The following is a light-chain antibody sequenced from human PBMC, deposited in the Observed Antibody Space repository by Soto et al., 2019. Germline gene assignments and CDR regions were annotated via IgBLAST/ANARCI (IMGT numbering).Light chain of an antibody. J-gene: IGLJ2*01. V-gene: IGLV2-8*01. CDR1: SSEVGGYNY. Sequence: QSALTQPPSASGSPGQSVTISCTGTSSEVGGYNYVSWYQQHPGKAPKLMIYEVSKRPSGVPDRFSGSKSGNTASLTVSGLQAEDEADYYCSSYAGSYVVFGGGTQLTVL. CDR3: SSYAGSYVV. CDR2: EVS.